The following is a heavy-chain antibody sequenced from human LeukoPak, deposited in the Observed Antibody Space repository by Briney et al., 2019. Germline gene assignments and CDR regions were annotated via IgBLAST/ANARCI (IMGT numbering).Heavy chain of an antibody. D-gene: IGHD5-12*01. J-gene: IGHJ4*02. Sequence: SETLSLTCTVPGGSISSYYWNWIRQPPGKGLEWIGYISYSGTTNYNPSLKSRVTISVDTSKKQFSLKLTSTTAADTAVYYCARGDDYKSTLFDYWGQGTLVTASS. CDR1: GGSISSYY. CDR3: ARGDDYKSTLFDY. V-gene: IGHV4-59*01. CDR2: ISYSGTT.